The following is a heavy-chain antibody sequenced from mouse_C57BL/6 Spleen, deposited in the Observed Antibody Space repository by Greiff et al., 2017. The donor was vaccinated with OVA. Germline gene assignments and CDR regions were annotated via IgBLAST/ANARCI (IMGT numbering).Heavy chain of an antibody. CDR3: ARSSTGTGDYFDY. CDR1: GYAFSSSW. CDR2: IYPGDGDT. Sequence: VQLVESGPELVKPGASVKISCKASGYAFSSSWMNWVKQRPGKGLEWIGRIYPGDGDTNYNGKFKGKATLTADKSSSTAYMQLSSLTSEDSAVYFCARSSTGTGDYFDYWGQGTTLTVSS. J-gene: IGHJ2*01. V-gene: IGHV1-82*01. D-gene: IGHD4-1*02.